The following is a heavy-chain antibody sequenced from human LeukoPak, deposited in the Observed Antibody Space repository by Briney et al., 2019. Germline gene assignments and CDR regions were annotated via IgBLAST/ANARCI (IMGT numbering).Heavy chain of an antibody. D-gene: IGHD2-2*01. V-gene: IGHV1-46*01. Sequence: ASVKVSCKASGYTFTSYYMHWVRQAPGQGLEWMGIINPSGGSTSYAQKFQGRVTITRDTSTSTVYMELSSLRSEDTAVYYCARPYCSSTSCYGDAFDIWGQGTMVTVSS. J-gene: IGHJ3*02. CDR3: ARPYCSSTSCYGDAFDI. CDR1: GYTFTSYY. CDR2: INPSGGST.